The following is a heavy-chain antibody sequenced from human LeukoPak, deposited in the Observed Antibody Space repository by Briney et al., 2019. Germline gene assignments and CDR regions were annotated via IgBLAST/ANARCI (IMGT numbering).Heavy chain of an antibody. CDR3: ASPVYQLLSLDYYYYMDV. CDR1: GGSISSSSYY. CDR2: IYYSGST. Sequence: SETLSLTCTVSGGSISSSSYYWGWIRQPPGKGLEWIGSIYYSGSTYYNPSLESRVTISVDTSKNQFSLKLSSVTAADTAVYYCASPVYQLLSLDYYYYMDVWGKGTTVTVSS. V-gene: IGHV4-39*01. J-gene: IGHJ6*03. D-gene: IGHD2-2*01.